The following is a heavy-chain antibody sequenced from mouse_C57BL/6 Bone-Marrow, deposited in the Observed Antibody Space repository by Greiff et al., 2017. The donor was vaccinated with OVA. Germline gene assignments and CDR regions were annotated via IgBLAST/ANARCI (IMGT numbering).Heavy chain of an antibody. V-gene: IGHV1-66*01. CDR2: IYPGSGNT. CDR3: ARRLRYSYAMDY. CDR1: GYSFTSYY. D-gene: IGHD1-1*01. J-gene: IGHJ4*01. Sequence: VQRVESGPELVKPGASVKISCKASGYSFTSYYIHWVKQRPGQGLEWIGWIYPGSGNTKYNEKFKGKATLTADTSSSTAYMQLSSLTSEDSAVYYCARRLRYSYAMDYWGQGTSVTVSS.